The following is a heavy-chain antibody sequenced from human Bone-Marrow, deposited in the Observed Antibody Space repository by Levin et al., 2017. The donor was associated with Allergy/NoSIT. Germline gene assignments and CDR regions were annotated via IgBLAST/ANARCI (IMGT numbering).Heavy chain of an antibody. V-gene: IGHV1-8*01. Sequence: ASVKVSCKASGYTFTSYDINWVRQATGQGLEWMGWMNPNSGNTGYAQKFQGRVTMTRNTSISTAYMELSSLRSEDTAVYYCARVADIVVEADWFDPWGQGTLVTVSS. CDR1: GYTFTSYD. CDR2: MNPNSGNT. CDR3: ARVADIVVEADWFDP. D-gene: IGHD2-15*01. J-gene: IGHJ5*02.